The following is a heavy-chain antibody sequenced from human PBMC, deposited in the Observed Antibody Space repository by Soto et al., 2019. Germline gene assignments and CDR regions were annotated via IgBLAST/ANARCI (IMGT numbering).Heavy chain of an antibody. J-gene: IGHJ4*02. D-gene: IGHD2-2*01. CDR2: IWYDGSNK. Sequence: VQLVESGGGVVQPGRSLRLSCAASGFTFSSYGMHWVRQAPGKGLEWVAVIWYDGSNKYYSDSLKVRFTISRDNSKNTLYLQMNSLRAEATAVYYCARYLGYCSSTSCYGLGFEYWGKRTLITVSS. CDR3: ARYLGYCSSTSCYGLGFEY. CDR1: GFTFSSYG. V-gene: IGHV3-33*01.